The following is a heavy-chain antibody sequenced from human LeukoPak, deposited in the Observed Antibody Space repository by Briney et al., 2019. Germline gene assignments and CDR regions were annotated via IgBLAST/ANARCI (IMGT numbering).Heavy chain of an antibody. CDR3: ARREYCSSTSCYPSEEYFQH. CDR2: IYPGDSDT. J-gene: IGHJ1*01. V-gene: IGHV5-51*01. Sequence: KCGESLKISCKGSGYSFTSYWIGWVRQMPGKGLEWMGIIYPGDSDTRYSPSFQGQVTISADKSISTAYLQWSSLKASDTAMYYCARREYCSSTSCYPSEEYFQHWGQGTLVTVSS. D-gene: IGHD2-2*01. CDR1: GYSFTSYW.